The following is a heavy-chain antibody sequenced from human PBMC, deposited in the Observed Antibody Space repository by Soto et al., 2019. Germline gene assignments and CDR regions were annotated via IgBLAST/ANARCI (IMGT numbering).Heavy chain of an antibody. CDR1: GFTFSSYA. J-gene: IGHJ3*02. Sequence: QVQLVESGGGVVQPGRSLRLSCAASGFTFSSYAMHWVRQAPGKGLEWVAVISYDGSNKYYADSVKGRFTISRDNSKNTLYLQMNSLRAEDTAVYYCAREGRGYDAFDIWGQGTMVTVSS. CDR3: AREGRGYDAFDI. V-gene: IGHV3-30-3*01. CDR2: ISYDGSNK. D-gene: IGHD6-25*01.